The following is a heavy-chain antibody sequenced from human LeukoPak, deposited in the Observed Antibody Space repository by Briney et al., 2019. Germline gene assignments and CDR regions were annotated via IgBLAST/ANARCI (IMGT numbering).Heavy chain of an antibody. Sequence: SETLSLTCTVSGGSISSYYWSWIRQPPGKGLEWIGYIYYSGSTNYNPSLKSRVTISVDTSKNQFSLKLSSVTAADTAVYYCARNGYGSSGYYYMPFDYWGQGTLVTVSS. D-gene: IGHD3-22*01. CDR2: IYYSGST. V-gene: IGHV4-59*08. J-gene: IGHJ4*02. CDR1: GGSISSYY. CDR3: ARNGYGSSGYYYMPFDY.